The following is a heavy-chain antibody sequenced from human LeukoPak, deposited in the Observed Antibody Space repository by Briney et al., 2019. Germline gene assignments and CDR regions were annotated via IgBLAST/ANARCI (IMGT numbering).Heavy chain of an antibody. V-gene: IGHV4-4*07. J-gene: IGHJ4*02. CDR1: SDSISTYD. Sequence: SETLPLTCSVSSDSISTYDGSWIRQPAGKGLEWLGQIFTSGSATYNSSLKSRLTMSVDKSKNQVSLKLISVTAADTAIYYCARHSPSGWYFFDLGGRENVVRVSS. D-gene: IGHD6-19*01. CDR2: IFTSGSA. CDR3: ARHSPSGWYFFDL.